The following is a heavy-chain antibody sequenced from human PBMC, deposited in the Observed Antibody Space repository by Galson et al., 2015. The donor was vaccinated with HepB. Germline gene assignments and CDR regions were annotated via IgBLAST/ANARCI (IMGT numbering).Heavy chain of an antibody. CDR2: VYYSGST. CDR3: ARGGRGFQRYSFDF. V-gene: IGHV4-59*11. D-gene: IGHD2-15*01. J-gene: IGHJ4*02. CDR1: GGSISTHY. Sequence: LSLTCTVSGGSISTHYWSWIRQPPGKGLEWIGHVYYSGSTTYNPSLNSRVTISVDTSKNQFSLKLSSVSAADTAVYFCARGGRGFQRYSFDFWGQGTQVTVSS.